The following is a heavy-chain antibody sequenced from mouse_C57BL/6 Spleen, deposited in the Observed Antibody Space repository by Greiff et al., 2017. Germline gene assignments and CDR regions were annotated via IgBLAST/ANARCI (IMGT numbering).Heavy chain of an antibody. D-gene: IGHD1-2*01. J-gene: IGHJ1*03. CDR1: GYSFTGYY. CDR3: ARSTARYFDV. CDR2: INPSTGGT. V-gene: IGHV1-42*01. Sequence: EVMLVESGPELVKPGASVKISCKASGYSFTGYYMNWVKQSPEKSLEWIGEINPSTGGTTYNQKFKAKATLTVDKSSSTAYMQLKSLTSEDSAVYYCARSTARYFDVWGTGTTVTVSS.